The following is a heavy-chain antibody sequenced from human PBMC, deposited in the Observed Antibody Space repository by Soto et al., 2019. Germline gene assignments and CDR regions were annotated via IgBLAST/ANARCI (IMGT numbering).Heavy chain of an antibody. CDR3: ATRSGGGGAFDF. V-gene: IGHV3-48*03. D-gene: IGHD3-10*01. J-gene: IGHJ3*01. CDR1: GLTFSNYE. CDR2: IGRSGTTT. Sequence: GGSLRLSCSASGLTFSNYEMNWVRRAPGKGLEWVSYIGRSGTTTYYADSLKGRFTISRDNAKNSLYLQMNSLRAEDTAVYYCATRSGGGGAFDFWGQGTMVTVSS.